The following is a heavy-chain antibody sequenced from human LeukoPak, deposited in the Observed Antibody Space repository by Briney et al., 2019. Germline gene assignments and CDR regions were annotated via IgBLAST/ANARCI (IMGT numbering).Heavy chain of an antibody. J-gene: IGHJ6*03. CDR2: IIPIFGTA. CDR3: ATSGGLQPRVDYFYMDV. Sequence: SVKVSCKASGGTFSSYAISWVRQAPGQGREWMGGIIPIFGTANYAQKFQGRVTITADESTSTAYMELSSLRSEDTAVYYCATSGGLQPRVDYFYMDVWGKGTTVTVSS. D-gene: IGHD4-11*01. CDR1: GGTFSSYA. V-gene: IGHV1-69*13.